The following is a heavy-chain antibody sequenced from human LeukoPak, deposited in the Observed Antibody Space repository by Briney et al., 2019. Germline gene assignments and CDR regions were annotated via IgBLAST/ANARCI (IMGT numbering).Heavy chain of an antibody. CDR1: GFTFSTSD. J-gene: IGHJ1*01. Sequence: GGSLRLSCAASGFTFSTSDMNWLRQAPGKGLEWVSHISSSGSTITYADSVKGRFTISRVNTKNSLYLQMNSLRADDTAIYYCARTKWQLPWAWGQGTLVTVSS. D-gene: IGHD1-26*01. V-gene: IGHV3-48*03. CDR3: ARTKWQLPWA. CDR2: ISSSGSTI.